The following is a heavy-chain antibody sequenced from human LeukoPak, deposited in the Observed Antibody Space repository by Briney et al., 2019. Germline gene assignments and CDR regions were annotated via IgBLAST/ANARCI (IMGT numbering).Heavy chain of an antibody. CDR3: ARAKGSGYYRTRAFDI. CDR1: GFTVSSNY. D-gene: IGHD3-22*01. J-gene: IGHJ3*02. V-gene: IGHV3-66*01. Sequence: GGSLRLSCAASGFTVSSNYMSWVRQAPGKGLEWVSVIYSGGSTYYADSVKGRFTISRDNSKNTLYLQMNSLRAEDTAVYYCARAKGSGYYRTRAFDIWGQGTMVTVSS. CDR2: IYSGGST.